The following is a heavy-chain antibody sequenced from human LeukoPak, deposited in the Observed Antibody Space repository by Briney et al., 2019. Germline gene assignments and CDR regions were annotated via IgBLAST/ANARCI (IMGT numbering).Heavy chain of an antibody. CDR3: ARGDFGDYFLDY. Sequence: EASVKVSCKASGYSFTSYYMHWVRQAPGQGLEWMGIIDPSGGSTNYAQKFQGRITMTRNTSISTAYMELSSLRSEDTAVYYCARGDFGDYFLDYWGQGTLVTVSS. V-gene: IGHV1-46*01. J-gene: IGHJ4*02. CDR2: IDPSGGST. CDR1: GYSFTSYY. D-gene: IGHD4-17*01.